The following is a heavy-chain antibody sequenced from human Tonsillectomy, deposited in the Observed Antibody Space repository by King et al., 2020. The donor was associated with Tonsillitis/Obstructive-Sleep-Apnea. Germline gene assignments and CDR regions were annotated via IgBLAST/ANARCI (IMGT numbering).Heavy chain of an antibody. D-gene: IGHD3-10*01. Sequence: QLVQSGAEVKKPGESLRISCKVSGYSFTSYWITWVRQMPGKGLEWMGRIGPSDSYTNYGPSFQGHVTISADKSVSTAYLQWSSLKASDTARYYCARHYYGSGSYALDYYYYMDVWGKGTSVTVS. J-gene: IGHJ6*03. CDR3: ARHYYGSGSYALDYYYYMDV. CDR2: IGPSDSYT. CDR1: GYSFTSYW. V-gene: IGHV5-10-1*01.